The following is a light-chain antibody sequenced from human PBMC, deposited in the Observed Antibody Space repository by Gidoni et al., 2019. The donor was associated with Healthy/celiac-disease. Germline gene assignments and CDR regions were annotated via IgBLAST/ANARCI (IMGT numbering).Light chain of an antibody. J-gene: IGKJ5*01. CDR3: QQYDNHPIT. Sequence: DIQMTQSPSSLSASVGDRVTLTCQASQDISNYLNWYQQKPGKAPKLLIYDASNLETGVPSRFSGSGSGTDFTFTISSLQPEDIATYYCQQYDNHPITFGQGTRLEIK. V-gene: IGKV1-33*01. CDR2: DAS. CDR1: QDISNY.